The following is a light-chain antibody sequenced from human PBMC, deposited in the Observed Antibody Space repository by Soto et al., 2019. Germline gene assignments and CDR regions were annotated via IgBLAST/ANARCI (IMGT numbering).Light chain of an antibody. V-gene: IGKV3-15*01. CDR2: DAS. Sequence: EVVMTQSPASLSASPGERVTLSCRASQNIRSSLAWYQQRPGQAPRLLIYDASTRATGIPPRFSGGGSGTEFTVTISSLQSEDFAIYYCQQYDILPPYTFGQGTKVEF. J-gene: IGKJ2*01. CDR3: QQYDILPPYT. CDR1: QNIRSS.